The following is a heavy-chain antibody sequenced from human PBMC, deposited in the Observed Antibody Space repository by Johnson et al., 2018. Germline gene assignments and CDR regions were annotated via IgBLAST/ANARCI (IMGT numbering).Heavy chain of an antibody. CDR3: ARPKNYGDYSEYFQH. Sequence: VQLQESGGGVVQPGRSLRLSCAASGFTFSSYSMNWVRQAPGKGLEWVSSISSSSSYIYYADSVKGRFTISRDNAKNSLYLQMNSLRAEDTAVYYCARPKNYGDYSEYFQHWGQGTLVTVSS. V-gene: IGHV3-21*04. D-gene: IGHD4-17*01. CDR1: GFTFSSYS. J-gene: IGHJ1*01. CDR2: ISSSSSYI.